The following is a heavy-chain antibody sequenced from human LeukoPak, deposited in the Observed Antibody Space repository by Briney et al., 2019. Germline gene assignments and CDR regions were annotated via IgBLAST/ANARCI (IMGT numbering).Heavy chain of an antibody. V-gene: IGHV4-34*01. D-gene: IGHD3-22*01. Sequence: PSETLSLTCAVYGGSFSGYYWSWIRQPPGKGLEWMGEINHSGSTNYNPSLKSRVTISVDTSKNQFSLKLSSVTAADTAVYYCARHSPYYYDSSGLDYWGQGTLVTVSS. J-gene: IGHJ4*02. CDR2: INHSGST. CDR3: ARHSPYYYDSSGLDY. CDR1: GGSFSGYY.